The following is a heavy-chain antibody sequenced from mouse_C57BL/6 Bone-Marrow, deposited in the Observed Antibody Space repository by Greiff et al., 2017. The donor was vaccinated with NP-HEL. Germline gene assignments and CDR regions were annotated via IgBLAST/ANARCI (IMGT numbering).Heavy chain of an antibody. CDR1: GFSLSTFGMG. Sequence: QVTLKVCGPGILQPSQTLSLTCSFSGFSLSTFGMGVGWIRQPSGKGLEWLAPIWWDDDKYYNPALKSRLTISKDTSKNQVFLKIANVDTADTATYYCARLTTVVATDYFDYWGQGTTLTVSS. CDR2: IWWDDDK. V-gene: IGHV8-8*01. J-gene: IGHJ2*01. CDR3: ARLTTVVATDYFDY. D-gene: IGHD1-1*01.